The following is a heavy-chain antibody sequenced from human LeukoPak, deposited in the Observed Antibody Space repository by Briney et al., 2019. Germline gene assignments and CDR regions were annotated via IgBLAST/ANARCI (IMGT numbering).Heavy chain of an antibody. CDR2: IYSGGTT. D-gene: IGHD2-2*01. J-gene: IGHJ4*02. CDR3: ARDQTSTAQRGFDY. V-gene: IGHV3-66*02. CDR1: GFTVSSNY. Sequence: PGGSLRLSCAASGFTVSSNYMSWVRQAPGKGREWVSVIYSGGTTYYADSVKGRFTISRDNSKNTVYLQMNSLRAEDTAVYYCARDQTSTAQRGFDYWGQGTLVTVSS.